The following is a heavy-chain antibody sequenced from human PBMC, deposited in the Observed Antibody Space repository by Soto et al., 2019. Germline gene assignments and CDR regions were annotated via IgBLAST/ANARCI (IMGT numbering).Heavy chain of an antibody. CDR2: ISSSSSTI. Sequence: EVQLVESGGGLVQPGGSLRLSCAASGFTFSSYSMNWVRQAPGKGLEWVSYISSSSSTIYYADSVKGRFTISRNNAKNSLYLQMNSLRAEDTAVYYCARDLPAATLSFDYWGQGTLVTVSS. CDR1: GFTFSSYS. V-gene: IGHV3-48*01. D-gene: IGHD2-2*01. J-gene: IGHJ4*02. CDR3: ARDLPAATLSFDY.